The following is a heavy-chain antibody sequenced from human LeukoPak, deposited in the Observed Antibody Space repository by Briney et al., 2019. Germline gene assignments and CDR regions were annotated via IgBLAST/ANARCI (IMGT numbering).Heavy chain of an antibody. V-gene: IGHV3-66*04. J-gene: IGHJ4*02. CDR1: GFTVSSNY. D-gene: IGHD3-22*01. CDR2: IYSGGST. CDR3: ASHYYYDSSGYYYDFDY. Sequence: GGSLRLSCAASGFTVSSNYMSWVRQAPGKGLEWVSVIYSGGSTYYADSVKGRFTISRDNSKNTLYLQMNSLRAEDTAVYYCASHYYYDSSGYYYDFDYWGQGTLVTVSS.